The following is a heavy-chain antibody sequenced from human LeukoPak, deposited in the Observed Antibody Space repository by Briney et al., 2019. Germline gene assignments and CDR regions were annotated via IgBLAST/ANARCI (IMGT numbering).Heavy chain of an antibody. CDR1: GYSFTSYW. Sequence: GESLKISCKGSGYSFTSYWIGWVRQMPGKSLEWMGIIYPGDSDTRYSPSFQGQVTISADKSISTAYLQWSSLKASDTAMYYCAAYGSGSYSPYNAFDIWGQGTMVTVSS. D-gene: IGHD3-10*01. V-gene: IGHV5-51*01. CDR2: IYPGDSDT. J-gene: IGHJ3*02. CDR3: AAYGSGSYSPYNAFDI.